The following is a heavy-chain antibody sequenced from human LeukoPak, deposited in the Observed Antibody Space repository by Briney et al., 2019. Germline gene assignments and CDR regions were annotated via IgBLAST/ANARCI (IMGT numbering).Heavy chain of an antibody. Sequence: SETLSLTCAVSGGSISSSSLWRFVRQPPGQGLEWIGEISLTGETNYNPSLNGRVTMSLNESRNPISLDLTSVTAADTAIYYYARESRPFCPFGYWGQGTLVIVPP. CDR2: ISLTGET. J-gene: IGHJ4*02. D-gene: IGHD6-6*01. CDR3: ARESRPFCPFGY. V-gene: IGHV4-4*02. CDR1: GGSISSSSL.